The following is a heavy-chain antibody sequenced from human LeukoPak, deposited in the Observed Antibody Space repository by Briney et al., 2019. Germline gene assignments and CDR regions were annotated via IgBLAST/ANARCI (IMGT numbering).Heavy chain of an antibody. CDR2: IWYDGSNK. J-gene: IGHJ4*02. D-gene: IGHD3-3*01. Sequence: GRSLRLSCAASGFTFSSYGMHWVRQAPGKGLEWVALIWYDGSNKYYADSVKGRFTVSRDNSKNTLYLQMNSLRAEDTAVYYCAKAYDFWSGYYVDWGQGTLVTVSS. V-gene: IGHV3-33*06. CDR1: GFTFSSYG. CDR3: AKAYDFWSGYYVD.